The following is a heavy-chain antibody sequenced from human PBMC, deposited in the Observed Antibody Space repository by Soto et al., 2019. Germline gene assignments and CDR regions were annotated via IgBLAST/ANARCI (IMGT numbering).Heavy chain of an antibody. Sequence: GGSLRLSCAASGFTFSSYGMHWVRQAPGKGLEWVAVISYDGSNKYYADSVKGRFTISRDNSKNTLYLQMNSLRAEDTAVYYCAKVILCTNGVCPYYFDYWGQGTLVTVSS. CDR1: GFTFSSYG. CDR2: ISYDGSNK. J-gene: IGHJ4*02. CDR3: AKVILCTNGVCPYYFDY. D-gene: IGHD2-8*01. V-gene: IGHV3-30*18.